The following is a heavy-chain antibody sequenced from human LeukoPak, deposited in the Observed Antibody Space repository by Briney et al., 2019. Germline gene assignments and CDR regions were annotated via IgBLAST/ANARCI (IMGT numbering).Heavy chain of an antibody. CDR2: IYYSGST. Sequence: ASETLSLTCTVSGGSISSYYWSWIRQPPGKGLEWIGYIYYSGSTNYNPSLKSRVTISVDTSKNQVSLKLNSVTAADTAVYYCARALGAFDIWGQGTMVTVSS. V-gene: IGHV4-59*12. CDR3: ARALGAFDI. J-gene: IGHJ3*02. CDR1: GGSISSYY.